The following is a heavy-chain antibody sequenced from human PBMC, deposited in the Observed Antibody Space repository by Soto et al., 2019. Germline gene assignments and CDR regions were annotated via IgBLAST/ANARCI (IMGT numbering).Heavy chain of an antibody. CDR1: GGSVSSGSYY. J-gene: IGHJ6*02. Sequence: SETLSLTCTVSGGSVSSGSYYWSWIRQPPGKGLEWIGYIYYSGSTNYNPSLKSRVTISVDTSKNQFSLKLSSVTAADTAVYYCARDRIVVVPAGMGGMDVWGQGXTVTV. D-gene: IGHD2-2*01. CDR2: IYYSGST. V-gene: IGHV4-61*01. CDR3: ARDRIVVVPAGMGGMDV.